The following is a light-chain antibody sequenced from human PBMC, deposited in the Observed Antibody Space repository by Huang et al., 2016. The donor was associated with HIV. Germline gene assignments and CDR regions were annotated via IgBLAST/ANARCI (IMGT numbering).Light chain of an antibody. CDR3: QQYNNWPPPYT. J-gene: IGKJ2*01. Sequence: EIVMTQSPATLSVSPGERATLSCRASQNVNNYLAWYQQRPGQAPRLLICGASTRATGIPARFSGSGSGTEFTLTISSLQSEDFAVYYCQQYNNWPPPYTFGQGTKLEIK. V-gene: IGKV3-15*01. CDR1: QNVNNY. CDR2: GAS.